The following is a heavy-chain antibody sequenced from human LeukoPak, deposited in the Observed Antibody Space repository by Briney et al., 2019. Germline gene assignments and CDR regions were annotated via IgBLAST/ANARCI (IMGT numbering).Heavy chain of an antibody. CDR2: ISSSSSYI. J-gene: IGHJ4*02. D-gene: IGHD4-11*01. Sequence: PGGSLRLSCAASGFTSSSYSMNWVRQAPGKGLEWVSSISSSSSYIYYADSVKGRFTISRDNAKNSLYLQMNSLRAEDTAVYYCARGINYGGYYFDYWGQGTLVTVSS. V-gene: IGHV3-21*01. CDR1: GFTSSSYS. CDR3: ARGINYGGYYFDY.